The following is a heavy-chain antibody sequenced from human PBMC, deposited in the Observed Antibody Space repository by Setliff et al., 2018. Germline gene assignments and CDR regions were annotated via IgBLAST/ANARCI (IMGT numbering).Heavy chain of an antibody. J-gene: IGHJ4*02. Sequence: ASVKVSCKTSGYTFISYGISWMRQAPGQGLEWMGWISGYNGNTDYAQSLQGRVTMTMDTSTSTDYMELRSLKSDDTAVYYCARVPRLEWLLPTFDSWGQGTLVTVSS. CDR1: GYTFISYG. V-gene: IGHV1-18*04. D-gene: IGHD3-3*01. CDR3: ARVPRLEWLLPTFDS. CDR2: ISGYNGNT.